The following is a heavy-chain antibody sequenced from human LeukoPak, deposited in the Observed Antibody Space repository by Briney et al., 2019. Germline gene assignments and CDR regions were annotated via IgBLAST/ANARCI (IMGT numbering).Heavy chain of an antibody. J-gene: IGHJ6*03. Sequence: SETLSLTCTVSGGSISSSSYYWGWIRQPPGKGLEWIGSIYYSGSTYYNPSLKSRVTISVDTSKNQFSLKLSSVTAADTAVYYCARSYCYGSGPTRYYYYYMDVWGKGTTVTISS. D-gene: IGHD3-10*01. CDR3: ARSYCYGSGPTRYYYYYMDV. CDR1: GGSISSSSYY. CDR2: IYYSGST. V-gene: IGHV4-39*01.